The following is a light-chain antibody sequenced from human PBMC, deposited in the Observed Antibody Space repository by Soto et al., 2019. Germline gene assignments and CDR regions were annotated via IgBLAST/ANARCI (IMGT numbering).Light chain of an antibody. CDR1: QTISSY. J-gene: IGKJ4*01. CDR2: AAS. Sequence: IQMTQSPSSLSASVGGRVTITCRASQTISSYLNWYQQTPGRAPALLISAASTLQSGVPSRFSGSGSGTDFTLTISSLQPEDFAVYYCQQYQSLTFGGGTKVEIK. V-gene: IGKV1-39*01. CDR3: QQYQSLT.